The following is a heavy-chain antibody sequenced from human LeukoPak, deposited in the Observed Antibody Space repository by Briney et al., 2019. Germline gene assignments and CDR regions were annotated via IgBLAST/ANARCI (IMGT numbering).Heavy chain of an antibody. CDR1: GGSISSYY. D-gene: IGHD4-23*01. CDR2: IYTSGST. V-gene: IGHV4-4*07. CDR3: ARVDYGGNLGAFDI. Sequence: SESLSLTCTVSGGSISSYYWSWIRQPAGKGLEWIGRIYTSGSTNYNPSLKSRVTMSVDTSKNQFSLKLSSVTAADTAVYYCARVDYGGNLGAFDIWGQGTMVTVSS. J-gene: IGHJ3*02.